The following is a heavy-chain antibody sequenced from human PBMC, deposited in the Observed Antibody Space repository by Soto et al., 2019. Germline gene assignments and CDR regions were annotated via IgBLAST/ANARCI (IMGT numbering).Heavy chain of an antibody. V-gene: IGHV3-23*01. CDR1: GFTFSSYA. CDR2: ISGSGGST. D-gene: IGHD2-2*01. Sequence: EVQLLESGGGLVQPGGSLRLSCAASGFTFSSYAMSWVRQAPGKGLEWVSAISGSGGSTYYADSVKGRFTISRDNSKNTLYLQMNSLRAEDTAVYYCAKDIVVVPAAMKGGFDIWGQGTMVTVSS. J-gene: IGHJ3*02. CDR3: AKDIVVVPAAMKGGFDI.